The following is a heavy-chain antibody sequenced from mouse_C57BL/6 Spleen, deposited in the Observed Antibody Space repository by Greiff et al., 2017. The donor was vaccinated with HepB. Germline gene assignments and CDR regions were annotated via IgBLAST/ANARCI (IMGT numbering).Heavy chain of an antibody. J-gene: IGHJ1*03. CDR1: GYSFTGYF. V-gene: IGHV1-20*01. D-gene: IGHD1-1*01. CDR3: ARRSSYFDV. CDR2: INPYNGDT. Sequence: VQLKESGPELVKPGDSVKISCKASGYSFTGYFMNWVMQSHGKSLEWIGRINPYNGDTFYNQKFKGKATLTVDKSSSTAHMELRSLTSEDSAVYYCARRSSYFDVWGTGTTVTVSS.